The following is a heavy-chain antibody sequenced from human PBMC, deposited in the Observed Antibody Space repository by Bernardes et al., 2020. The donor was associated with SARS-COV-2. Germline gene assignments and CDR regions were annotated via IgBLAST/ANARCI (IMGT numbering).Heavy chain of an antibody. J-gene: IGHJ6*02. Sequence: GGSLRLSCAASGFTVSSNYMSWVRQAPGKGLEWVSVIYRGGSTYYADSVKGRFTISRHNSKNTLYLQMNSLRAEDTAVYYCARGMTISSYYYYGMDVWGQGTTVTVSS. V-gene: IGHV3-53*04. CDR2: IYRGGST. D-gene: IGHD4-17*01. CDR1: GFTVSSNY. CDR3: ARGMTISSYYYYGMDV.